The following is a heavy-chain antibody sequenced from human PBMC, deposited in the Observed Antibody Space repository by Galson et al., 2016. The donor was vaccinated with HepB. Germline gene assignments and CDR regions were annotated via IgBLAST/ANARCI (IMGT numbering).Heavy chain of an antibody. V-gene: IGHV3-53*01. CDR3: AGRHSQWPH. Sequence: SLRLSCAVSGFIVSNNYMIWVRQAPGKGLEWVSLIYSGGSTSYADSVKGRFTISRDSSQNTLYLQMNSLRADDTAVYYCAGRHSQWPHWGQGTLVTVSS. CDR1: GFIVSNNY. J-gene: IGHJ4*02. D-gene: IGHD6-19*01. CDR2: IYSGGST.